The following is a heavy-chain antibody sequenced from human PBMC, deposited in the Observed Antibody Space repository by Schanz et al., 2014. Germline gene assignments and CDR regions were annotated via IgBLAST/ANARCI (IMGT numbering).Heavy chain of an antibody. D-gene: IGHD2-15*01. CDR2: ISYDGSNK. V-gene: IGHV3-30-3*01. CDR1: GFTLSSYA. J-gene: IGHJ4*02. CDR3: ARDRGYCSGGSCLSFDY. Sequence: VQLLESGGGVVQPGRSLRLSCAAYGFTLSSYAMHWVRQAPGKGLEWVAVISYDGSNKYYADSVKGRFTISRDNSKNTLYLQMITLRAEDAAVYYCARDRGYCSGGSCLSFDYWGQGTLVTVSS.